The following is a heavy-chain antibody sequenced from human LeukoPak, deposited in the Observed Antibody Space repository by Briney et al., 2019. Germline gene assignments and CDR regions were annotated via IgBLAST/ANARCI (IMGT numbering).Heavy chain of an antibody. D-gene: IGHD3-10*01. V-gene: IGHV4-34*08. Sequence: GSLRLSCAASGFTFSSYWMSWVRQAPGKGLEWIGEINHSGSTNYNPSLKSRVTISVDTSKNQFSLKLSSVTAADTAVYYCATTNVLLWFGELSKTAYFDYWGQGTLVTVSS. CDR1: GFTFSSYW. J-gene: IGHJ4*02. CDR2: INHSGST. CDR3: ATTNVLLWFGELSKTAYFDY.